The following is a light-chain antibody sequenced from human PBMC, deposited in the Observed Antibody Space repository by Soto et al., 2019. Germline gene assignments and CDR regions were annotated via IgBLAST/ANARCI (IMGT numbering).Light chain of an antibody. V-gene: IGLV2-14*03. J-gene: IGLJ1*01. Sequence: QSVLTQPASMSGSPGQSITISCTGTSNDVGAYNYVSWYQQHPGKAPKLMIYDVNNRPSGVSDRFSGSKSGNTASLTISGLQAEDEADYYCNSYSTSSTSYVFGTGTKV. CDR3: NSYSTSSTSYV. CDR1: SNDVGAYNY. CDR2: DVN.